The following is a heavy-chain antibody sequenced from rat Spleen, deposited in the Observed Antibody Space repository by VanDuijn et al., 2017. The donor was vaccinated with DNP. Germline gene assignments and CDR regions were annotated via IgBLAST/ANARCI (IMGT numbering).Heavy chain of an antibody. CDR3: STEGVFDY. V-gene: IGHV5-31*01. J-gene: IGHJ2*01. Sequence: EVQLVESGGGLVQPGNSLKLSCVASGFTFNKYWMSWIRQAPGKGLEWVASISTGGGNTYYRDSVKDRFTISRDNAKSTLYLQMDSLRSEDTATYYCSTEGVFDYWGQGVMVTVSS. CDR2: ISTGGGNT. CDR1: GFTFNKYW.